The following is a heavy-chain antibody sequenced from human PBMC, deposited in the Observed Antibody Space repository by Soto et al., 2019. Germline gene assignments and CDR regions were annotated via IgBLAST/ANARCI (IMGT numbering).Heavy chain of an antibody. D-gene: IGHD6-13*01. Sequence: PGGSLRLSCAASGFTVRSNYMSWVRQAPGKGLEWVSVIYSDGSTYYADPVKGRFTISRDNSKNTLYLQMNSLRAEDTAVYYCARVAAAATFDYWGQGTLVTVSS. V-gene: IGHV3-53*01. CDR1: GFTVRSNY. CDR3: ARVAAAATFDY. J-gene: IGHJ4*02. CDR2: IYSDGST.